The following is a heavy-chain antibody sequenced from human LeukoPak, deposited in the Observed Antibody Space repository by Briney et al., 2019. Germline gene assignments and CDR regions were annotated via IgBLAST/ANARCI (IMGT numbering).Heavy chain of an antibody. V-gene: IGHV3-30*02. CDR3: TKEGLVATVVKIIDC. CDR1: GFTFSSYG. J-gene: IGHJ4*02. D-gene: IGHD4-23*01. Sequence: GSLRLSCAASGFTFSSYGMHWVRQAPGKGLEWVAFIRYDGSNKYYADSVKGRFTISRDNSKNTLYLQMNSLRAEDTAVYYCTKEGLVATVVKIIDCWGQGTLVTVSS. CDR2: IRYDGSNK.